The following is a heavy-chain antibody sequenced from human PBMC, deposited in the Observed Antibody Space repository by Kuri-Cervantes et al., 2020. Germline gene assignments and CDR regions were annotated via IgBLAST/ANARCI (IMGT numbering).Heavy chain of an antibody. J-gene: IGHJ3*02. CDR3: ARDLCSGGSCYDRAFDI. D-gene: IGHD2-15*01. Sequence: SVKVSCKASGGTFSSYAISWVRQAPGQGLEWMGGIIPIFGTAKYAQKFQGRVTITADKSTSTAYMELRSLRSEDTAVYYCARDLCSGGSCYDRAFDIWGQGTMVTVSS. V-gene: IGHV1-69*06. CDR1: GGTFSSYA. CDR2: IIPIFGTA.